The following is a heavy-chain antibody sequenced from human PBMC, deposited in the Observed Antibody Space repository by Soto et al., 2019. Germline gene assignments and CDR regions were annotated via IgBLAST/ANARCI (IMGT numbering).Heavy chain of an antibody. CDR3: AKVVCQSNCYDY. CDR1: GLTFSSYA. J-gene: IGHJ4*02. Sequence: GGSLRRSCKVAGLTFSSYAMSWVRQAPGKGLEWVSSVNGGGGTTNYADAVKGRFTISRDNSKNTLYLQMNSLRAVDTAVYSCAKVVCQSNCYDYWGQGTLVTVSS. D-gene: IGHD2-15*01. V-gene: IGHV3-23*01. CDR2: VNGGGGTT.